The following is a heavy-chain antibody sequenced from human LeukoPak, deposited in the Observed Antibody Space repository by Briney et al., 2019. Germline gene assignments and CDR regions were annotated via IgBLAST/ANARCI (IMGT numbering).Heavy chain of an antibody. J-gene: IGHJ4*02. CDR2: MNPNSGNT. D-gene: IGHD2-2*02. CDR1: GYTFTSYD. Sequence: ASVKVSCKASGYTFTSYDINWVRQATGQGLEWMGWMNPNSGNTGYAQKFQGRVTMTRNTSISTAYMELSSLRSEDTAVYYCARAEYCSSTSCYSDFDYWGQGTLVTVSS. V-gene: IGHV1-8*01. CDR3: ARAEYCSSTSCYSDFDY.